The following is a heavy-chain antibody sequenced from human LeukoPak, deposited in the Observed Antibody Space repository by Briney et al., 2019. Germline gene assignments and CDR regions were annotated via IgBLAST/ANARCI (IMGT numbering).Heavy chain of an antibody. Sequence: ASVEVSCKASGYTFTSYAMNWVRQAPGQGLEWMGWINTNTGNPTYAQGFTGRFVFSLDTSVSTAYLQISSLKAEDTAVYYCASLVWFGDREKDYWGQGTLVTVSS. CDR1: GYTFTSYA. CDR3: ASLVWFGDREKDY. J-gene: IGHJ4*02. CDR2: INTNTGNP. D-gene: IGHD3-10*01. V-gene: IGHV7-4-1*02.